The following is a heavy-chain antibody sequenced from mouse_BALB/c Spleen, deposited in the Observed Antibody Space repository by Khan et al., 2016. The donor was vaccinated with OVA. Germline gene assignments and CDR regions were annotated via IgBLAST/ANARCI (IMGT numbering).Heavy chain of an antibody. CDR3: ARHDYAGSYGPYFAF. CDR2: IWSDGHT. Sequence: VQLKESGPGLVAPSQSLSITCTISGFSLTSYGVHWVRQPPGKGLEWLVVIWSDGHTTYNSALKSRLSISTDNSKSQVFLNLNSLQTDDTATYYCARHDYAGSYGPYFAFWGAGTTVTVSA. CDR1: GFSLTSYG. V-gene: IGHV2-6-1*01. D-gene: IGHD1-1*01. J-gene: IGHJ1*01.